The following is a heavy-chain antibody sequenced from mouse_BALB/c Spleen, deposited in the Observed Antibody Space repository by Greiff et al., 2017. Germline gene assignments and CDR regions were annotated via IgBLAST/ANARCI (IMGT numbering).Heavy chain of an antibody. D-gene: IGHD1-1*01. Sequence: EVKLVESGGGLVKLGGSLKLSCAASGFTFSSYYMSWVRQTPEKRLELVAAINSNGGSTYYPDTVKGRFTISRDNAKNTLYLQMSSLKSEDTALYYCARHPIHDGSLYWYFDVWGAGTTVTVSS. CDR1: GFTFSSYY. J-gene: IGHJ1*01. CDR3: ARHPIHDGSLYWYFDV. V-gene: IGHV5-6-2*01. CDR2: INSNGGST.